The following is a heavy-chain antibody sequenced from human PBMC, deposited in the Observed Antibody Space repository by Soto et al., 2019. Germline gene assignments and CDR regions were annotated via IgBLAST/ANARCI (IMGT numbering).Heavy chain of an antibody. CDR1: GCSISSGGYY. D-gene: IGHD3-22*01. CDR2: IYYSGST. Sequence: TLSLSCTVAGCSISSGGYYWSWLRQHPGKGLEWIGYIYYSGSTYYNPSLKSRVTISVDTSKNQFSLKLSSVTAADTAVYYCARARVSYYYDSYWGQGTLVTVSS. CDR3: ARARVSYYYDSY. J-gene: IGHJ4*02. V-gene: IGHV4-31*03.